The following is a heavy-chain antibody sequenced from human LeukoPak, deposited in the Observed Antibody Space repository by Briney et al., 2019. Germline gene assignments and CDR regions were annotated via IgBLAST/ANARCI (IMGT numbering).Heavy chain of an antibody. D-gene: IGHD6-13*01. CDR1: GYTFTSYD. CDR2: IIPIFGTA. Sequence: ASVKVSCKASGYTFTSYDISWVRQAPGQGLEWMGRIIPIFGTANYAQKFQGRVTITTDESTSTAYMELSSLRSEDTAVYYCARDLGHSSSWYPLDYWGQGTLVTVSS. V-gene: IGHV1-69*05. CDR3: ARDLGHSSSWYPLDY. J-gene: IGHJ4*02.